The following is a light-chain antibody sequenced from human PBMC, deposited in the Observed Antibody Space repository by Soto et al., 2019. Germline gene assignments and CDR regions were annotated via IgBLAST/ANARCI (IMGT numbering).Light chain of an antibody. CDR1: SSDVGSYNL. CDR2: EDI. CDR3: CSYTRSAPWV. V-gene: IGLV2-23*01. Sequence: QSALTQPASVSGSPGQSITISCTGTSSDVGSYNLVSWYQQHPGKAPKLMIYEDIKRPSGVSNRFSGSKSGNTASLTISGLQAEDEAEYYCCSYTRSAPWVFGGGTQLTVL. J-gene: IGLJ3*02.